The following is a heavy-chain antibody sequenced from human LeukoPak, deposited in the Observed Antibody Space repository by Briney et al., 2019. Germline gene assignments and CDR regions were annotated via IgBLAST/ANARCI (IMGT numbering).Heavy chain of an antibody. CDR1: GGSFSSYY. J-gene: IGHJ3*02. CDR2: IYYTGGT. V-gene: IGHV4-31*11. Sequence: PSETLSLTCAVYGGSFSSYYWAWIRQHPGKGLEWIGYIYYTGGTHYNPSLKSRLTISVDTSENHFSLKLSSVTAADTAIYFCARAPGAFDIWGQGTMVTVSS. CDR3: ARAPGAFDI.